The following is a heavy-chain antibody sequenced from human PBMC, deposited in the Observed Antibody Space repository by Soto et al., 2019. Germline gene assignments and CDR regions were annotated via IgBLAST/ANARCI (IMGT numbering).Heavy chain of an antibody. CDR1: GFTVSSNY. CDR2: IYSGGST. CDR3: ARVGVEDGYDPYYYYGMDV. J-gene: IGHJ6*02. Sequence: GGSLRLSCAASGFTVSSNYMSWVRQAPGKGLEWVSVIYSGGSTYYADSVKGRFTISRDNSKNTLYLQMNSLRAEDTAVYYCARVGVEDGYDPYYYYGMDVWGQGTTVTVSS. V-gene: IGHV3-53*01. D-gene: IGHD5-12*01.